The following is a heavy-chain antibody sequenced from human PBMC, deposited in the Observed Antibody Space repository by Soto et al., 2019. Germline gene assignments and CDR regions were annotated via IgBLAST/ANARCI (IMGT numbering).Heavy chain of an antibody. CDR1: GFTFSDYS. CDR3: ARDNERSYYFDY. J-gene: IGHJ4*02. V-gene: IGHV3-48*02. D-gene: IGHD3-10*01. CDR2: ISGGSSTI. Sequence: GGSLRLSCAASGFTFSDYSMNWARQAPGKGLEWVSYISGGSSTIYYADSVKGRFTISRDNAKNSLFLQMNSLRDEDTAVYYCARDNERSYYFDYWGQGTLVTVSS.